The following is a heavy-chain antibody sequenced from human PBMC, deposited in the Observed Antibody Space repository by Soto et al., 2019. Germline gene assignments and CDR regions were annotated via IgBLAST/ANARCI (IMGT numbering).Heavy chain of an antibody. D-gene: IGHD2-2*01. V-gene: IGHV3-30*18. CDR3: ANQFPSSLYYFDY. CDR1: GFTFSSYG. Sequence: QVQLVESGGGVVQPGRSLRLSCAASGFTFSSYGMHWVRQAPGKGLEWVAVISYDGSNKYYADSVKGRFTISRDNSKNTLYLQMNSLRAEDTAVYYCANQFPSSLYYFDYWGQGTLVTVSS. CDR2: ISYDGSNK. J-gene: IGHJ4*02.